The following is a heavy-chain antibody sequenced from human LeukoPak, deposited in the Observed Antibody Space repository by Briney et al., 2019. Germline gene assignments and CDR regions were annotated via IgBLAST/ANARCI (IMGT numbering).Heavy chain of an antibody. CDR3: ARDSKKQYSSSWYASPGYFDL. J-gene: IGHJ2*01. CDR1: GGSISSYY. D-gene: IGHD6-13*01. Sequence: SETLSLTCTVSGGSISSYYWSWIRQPAGKGLEWIGRIYTSGSTNYNPSLKSRVTMSVDTSKNQFSLKLSSVTAADTAVYYCARDSKKQYSSSWYASPGYFDLWGRGTLVTVSS. V-gene: IGHV4-4*07. CDR2: IYTSGST.